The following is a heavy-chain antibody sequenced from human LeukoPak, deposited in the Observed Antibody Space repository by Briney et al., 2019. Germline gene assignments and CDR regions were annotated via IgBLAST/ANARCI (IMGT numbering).Heavy chain of an antibody. J-gene: IGHJ4*02. D-gene: IGHD4-17*01. CDR2: ISSSGSTI. Sequence: GGSLRLSCAASGFTFSSYEMNWVRQAPGKGLEWVSYISSSGSTIYYADSVKGRFTISRDNAKNSLYLQMNSLRAEDTAVYYCARAQGTYGDHGFDYWGQGTLVTVSS. CDR1: GFTFSSYE. CDR3: ARAQGTYGDHGFDY. V-gene: IGHV3-48*03.